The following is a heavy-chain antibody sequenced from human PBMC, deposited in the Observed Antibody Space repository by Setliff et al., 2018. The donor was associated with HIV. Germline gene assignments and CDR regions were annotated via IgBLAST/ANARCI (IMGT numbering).Heavy chain of an antibody. CDR2: ISHGGST. CDR3: ARLGEF. Sequence: SETLSLTCAVYGGSFSAYYWTWIRQPPGRGLEWIGEISHGGSTSYNPSLKSRVTISLDTSKNQFSLNLTSVTAADTAVYYCARLGEFWSQGSLVTVSS. V-gene: IGHV4-34*01. D-gene: IGHD3-16*01. J-gene: IGHJ4*02. CDR1: GGSFSAYY.